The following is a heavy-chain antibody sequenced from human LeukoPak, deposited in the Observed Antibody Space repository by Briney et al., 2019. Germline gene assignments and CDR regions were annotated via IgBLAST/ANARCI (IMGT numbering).Heavy chain of an antibody. CDR1: GFTFSSYA. CDR2: ISYDGSNK. Sequence: GGSLRLSCAASGFTFSSYAMHWVRQAPGKGLEWVAVISYDGSNKYYADSVKGRFTISRDNSKNTVYVQMNSLRPDDTAVYYCIFNPGSFDYWGQGTLVTVSS. CDR3: IFNPGSFDY. J-gene: IGHJ4*02. D-gene: IGHD3-10*01. V-gene: IGHV3-30-3*01.